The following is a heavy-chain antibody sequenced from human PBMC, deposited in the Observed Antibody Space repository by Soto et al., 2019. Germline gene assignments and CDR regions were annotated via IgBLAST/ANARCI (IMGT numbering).Heavy chain of an antibody. Sequence: EVQLVESGGGLEKPGGSLRLSCAGSGFTFSKVWMSWIRQAPGRGLEWVGRIKSATDGGTTDYTAHVDGRFTISRDDSKDTLYLQMSSLKAEETTIYYCMTEATGHWGQGTLVTGSS. J-gene: IGHJ1*01. V-gene: IGHV3-15*01. CDR3: MTEATGH. CDR1: GFTFSKVW. D-gene: IGHD5-12*01. CDR2: IKSATDGGTT.